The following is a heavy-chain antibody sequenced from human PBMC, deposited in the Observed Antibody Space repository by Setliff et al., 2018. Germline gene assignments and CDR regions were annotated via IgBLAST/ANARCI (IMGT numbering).Heavy chain of an antibody. D-gene: IGHD2-2*01. CDR2: ISPYNDNT. J-gene: IGHJ4*02. CDR3: SRLVRYCTRTSCQRLSGDDY. Sequence: ASVKVSCKASGYMFKSYGVTWMRQAPGQGPEWMGWISPYNDNTNSAEKFQGRITMTTDTSTTTAYMELKSLRSDDTAIYYCSRLVRYCTRTSCQRLSGDDYWGQGALVTVSS. CDR1: GYMFKSYG. V-gene: IGHV1-18*01.